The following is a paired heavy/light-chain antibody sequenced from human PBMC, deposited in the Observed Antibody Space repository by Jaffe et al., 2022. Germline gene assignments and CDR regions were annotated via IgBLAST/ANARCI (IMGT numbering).Light chain of an antibody. CDR2: EGN. Sequence: QSALTQPASVSGSPGQSITISCTGTSSDVGNFHLVSWYQQHPGKAPKLIISEGNKRPSGVSDRFFGSKSDNTASLTISGLQAEDEANYYCFSYASVNSWVFGAGTKLTVL. CDR3: FSYASVNSWV. CDR1: SSDVGNFHL. V-gene: IGLV2-23*01. J-gene: IGLJ2*01.
Heavy chain of an antibody. Sequence: QVTLRESGPALLKPKQTLTLTCTFSGFSVTDVDMCVTWVRQPPGKALEWLALLHWEADKYYATSLKTRVTISKDPSKNQVVLTMTNVDPVDTATYYCARIRGAGWYIDSWGQGTLVTVSS. CDR1: GFSVTDVDMC. V-gene: IGHV2-70*18. D-gene: IGHD6-19*01. CDR2: LHWEADK. CDR3: ARIRGAGWYIDS. J-gene: IGHJ4*02.